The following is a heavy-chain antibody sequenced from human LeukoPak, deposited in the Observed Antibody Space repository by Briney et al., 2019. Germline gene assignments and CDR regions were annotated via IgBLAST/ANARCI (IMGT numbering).Heavy chain of an antibody. J-gene: IGHJ4*02. V-gene: IGHV4-59*01. Sequence: PSETLSLTCTVSGGSISSYYWSWIRRPPGKGLEWIGYIYYSGSTNYNPSLKSRVTISVDTSKNQFSLKLSSVTAADTAVYYCARVAISYGTYYFDYWGQGTLVTVSS. CDR2: IYYSGST. CDR1: GGSISSYY. CDR3: ARVAISYGTYYFDY. D-gene: IGHD5-18*01.